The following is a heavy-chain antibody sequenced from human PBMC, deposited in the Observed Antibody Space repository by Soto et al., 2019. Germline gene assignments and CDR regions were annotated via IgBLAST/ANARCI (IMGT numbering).Heavy chain of an antibody. CDR1: GYTFTSYD. CDR2: MNPNSGNT. CDR3: AREPREVGYCSSTSCSPRLNYYYYMDV. Sequence: GASVKVSFKASGYTFTSYDINWVRQATGQGLEWMGWMNPNSGNTCYAQKFQGRVTMTRNTSISTAYMELSSLRSEDTAVYYCAREPREVGYCSSTSCSPRLNYYYYMDVWGKGTTVTVSS. D-gene: IGHD2-2*01. V-gene: IGHV1-8*01. J-gene: IGHJ6*03.